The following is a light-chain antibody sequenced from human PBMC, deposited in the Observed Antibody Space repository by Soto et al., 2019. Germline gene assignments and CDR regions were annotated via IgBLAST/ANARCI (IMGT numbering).Light chain of an antibody. Sequence: QMAGSPSSLSVSLLETRTTTCRASQSISSNLTWYQQKPGKAPKILIYDASSLESGVPSRFSGSGSGTEFTLTISSLQPDDFATYYCQQYNTYPYTFGQGTRLEIK. CDR2: DAS. V-gene: IGKV1-5*01. CDR1: QSISSN. CDR3: QQYNTYPYT. J-gene: IGKJ5*01.